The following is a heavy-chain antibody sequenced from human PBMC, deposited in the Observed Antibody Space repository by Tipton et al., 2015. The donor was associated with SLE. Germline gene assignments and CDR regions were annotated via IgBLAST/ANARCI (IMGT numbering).Heavy chain of an antibody. CDR3: ARDLVGAIYYFDY. V-gene: IGHV3-30*19. D-gene: IGHD1-26*01. Sequence: SLRLSCAASGFTFSGYGMHWVRQAPGKGLEWVAVIWYDGSDKYYADSVKGRFTISRDNSKNTLYLQMNSLRAEDTAVYYCARDLVGAIYYFDYWGQGTLVTVSS. CDR2: IWYDGSDK. J-gene: IGHJ4*02. CDR1: GFTFSGYG.